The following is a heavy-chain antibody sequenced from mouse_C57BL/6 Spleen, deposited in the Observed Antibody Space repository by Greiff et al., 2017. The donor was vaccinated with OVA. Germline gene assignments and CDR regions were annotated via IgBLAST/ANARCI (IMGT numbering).Heavy chain of an antibody. CDR3: AREGYGNYWYFDV. D-gene: IGHD2-1*01. V-gene: IGHV5-4*01. CDR2: ISDGGSYT. Sequence: EVQVVESGGGLVKPGGSLKLSCAASGFTFSSYAMSWVRQTPEKRLEWVATISDGGSYTYYPDNVKGRFTISRVNAKNNLYLQMSHLKSEDTAMYYCAREGYGNYWYFDVWGTGTTVTVSS. CDR1: GFTFSSYA. J-gene: IGHJ1*03.